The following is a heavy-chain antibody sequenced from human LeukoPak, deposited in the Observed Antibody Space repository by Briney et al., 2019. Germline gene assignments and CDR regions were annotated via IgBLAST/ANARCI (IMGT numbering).Heavy chain of an antibody. CDR3: AKHDNSAWLTY. Sequence: PGGSLRLSCAASGLSFSNYAMSWVRQAPGKGLDWVSGISGTGGPTYYADSVKGRFTISRDDSKNTVYLQMNSLRAEDTAVYFCAKHDNSAWLTYWGQGALVTVSS. D-gene: IGHD4-11*01. J-gene: IGHJ4*02. CDR2: ISGTGGPT. CDR1: GLSFSNYA. V-gene: IGHV3-23*01.